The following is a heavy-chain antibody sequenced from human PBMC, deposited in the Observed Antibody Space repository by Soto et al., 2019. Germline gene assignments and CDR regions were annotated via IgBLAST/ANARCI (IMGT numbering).Heavy chain of an antibody. CDR1: GFTFSSDA. J-gene: IGHJ6*01. CDR3: SVDWNDANYDYGTGV. V-gene: IGHV3-64D*06. Sequence: PGGSLSLCCSASGFTFSSDAMHCLRQAPGKGLEYVSAISSKGGSTYYADSVKGRFTISRDNSKNTLYLQMSSLRADDTAVYFCSVDWNDANYDYGTGVWGQGTTVSDSS. CDR2: ISSKGGST. D-gene: IGHD1-1*01.